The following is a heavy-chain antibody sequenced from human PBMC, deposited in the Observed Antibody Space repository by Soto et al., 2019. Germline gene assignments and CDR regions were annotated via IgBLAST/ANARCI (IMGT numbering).Heavy chain of an antibody. Sequence: GGSLRLSCAGSGFTFSSYAMSWVRQAPGKGLEWVSAISGSGGSTYYADSVKGRFTISRDNSKNTLYLQMNSLRAEDTAVYYCAKDEAPLMTTVTYFDYWGQGTLVTVSS. V-gene: IGHV3-23*01. CDR2: ISGSGGST. D-gene: IGHD4-4*01. CDR3: AKDEAPLMTTVTYFDY. CDR1: GFTFSSYA. J-gene: IGHJ4*02.